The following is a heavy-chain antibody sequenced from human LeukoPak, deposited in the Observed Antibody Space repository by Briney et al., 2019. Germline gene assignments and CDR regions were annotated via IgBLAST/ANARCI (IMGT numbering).Heavy chain of an antibody. D-gene: IGHD3-10*01. CDR1: GFTFCSYS. CDR2: ISSSSSYI. V-gene: IGHV3-21*01. Sequence: PGGSLRLSCAASGFTFCSYSMNWVRQAPEKGLEWVSSISSSSSYIYYADSVKGRFTISRDNAKNTLYLQMNSLRAEDTAIYYCARVSGSRNYYFGAFDIWGQGTMVTVSS. J-gene: IGHJ3*02. CDR3: ARVSGSRNYYFGAFDI.